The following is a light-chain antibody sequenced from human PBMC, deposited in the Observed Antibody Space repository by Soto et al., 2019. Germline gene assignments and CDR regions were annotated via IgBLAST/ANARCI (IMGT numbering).Light chain of an antibody. J-gene: IGLJ3*02. Sequence: QSALTQPASVSGSPGQSITISCTGSNNDIGGYNSVSWYQQHPDKAPKLLIFGVTNRPSGVSDRFSGSKSGNTASLTISALQAEDEADYYCASWDNSLNGLVFGGGTKLTVL. CDR2: GVT. V-gene: IGLV2-14*01. CDR3: ASWDNSLNGLV. CDR1: NNDIGGYNS.